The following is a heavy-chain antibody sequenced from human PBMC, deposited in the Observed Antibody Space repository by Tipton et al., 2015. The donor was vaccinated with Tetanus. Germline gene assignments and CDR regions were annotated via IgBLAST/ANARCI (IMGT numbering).Heavy chain of an antibody. CDR1: GFTFSSYS. J-gene: IGHJ4*02. Sequence: SLRLSCAASGFTFSSYSMNWVRQAPGKGLEWVSSISSSSSYIYYADSVKGRFTISRDNAKNSLYLQMNSLRAEDTAVYYCARDFGGYGPTGFDYWGQGTLVTVSS. CDR2: ISSSSSYI. D-gene: IGHD5-12*01. V-gene: IGHV3-21*01. CDR3: ARDFGGYGPTGFDY.